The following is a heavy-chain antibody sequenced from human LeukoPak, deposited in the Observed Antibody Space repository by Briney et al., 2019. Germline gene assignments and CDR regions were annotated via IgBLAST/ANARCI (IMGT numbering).Heavy chain of an antibody. CDR1: GFTFSDYS. CDR2: VGIDSGNT. Sequence: GGSLRLSCAASGFTFSDYSMNWVRQAPGKGLEWISYVGIDSGNTNYADSVKGRFTISGDKAKNSLYLQMNSLRVEDTAVYYCARDYKYVFYNRGQGTLVTVSS. V-gene: IGHV3-48*01. D-gene: IGHD5-24*01. J-gene: IGHJ4*02. CDR3: ARDYKYVFYN.